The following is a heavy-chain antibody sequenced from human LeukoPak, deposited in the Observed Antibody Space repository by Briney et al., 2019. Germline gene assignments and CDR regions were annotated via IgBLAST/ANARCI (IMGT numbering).Heavy chain of an antibody. J-gene: IGHJ4*02. V-gene: IGHV3-30*02. CDR1: GFTFSSYG. CDR2: IRYDGSNK. D-gene: IGHD5-12*01. CDR3: VTDAYSGYDY. Sequence: GGSLRLSCAASGFTFSSYGMHWVRQAPGKGLEWVAFIRYDGSNKYYADSVKGRFTISRDNSKNTLYLEMNSLKNEDTAMYYCVTDAYSGYDYWGQGTLVTVSS.